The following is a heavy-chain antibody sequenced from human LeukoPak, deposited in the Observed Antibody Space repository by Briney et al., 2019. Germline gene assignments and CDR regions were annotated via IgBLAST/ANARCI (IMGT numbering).Heavy chain of an antibody. CDR3: ARVRIAAAGQHYYYYGMDV. D-gene: IGHD6-13*01. CDR2: INHSGRT. V-gene: IGHV4-34*01. CDR1: GVSFSGYY. Sequence: SETLSLTCAVYGVSFSGYYWSWLRQPPGKGLEWVGEINHSGRTNYNPSRKSRVTISVAPSKHQFSLTLSSVTAADTAVYYCARVRIAAAGQHYYYYGMDVWGKGTTVTVSS. J-gene: IGHJ6*04.